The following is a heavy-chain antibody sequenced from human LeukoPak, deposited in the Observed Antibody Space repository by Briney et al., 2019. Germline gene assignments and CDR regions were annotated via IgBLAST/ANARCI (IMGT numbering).Heavy chain of an antibody. CDR1: GFTFSSYG. Sequence: PGGSLRLSCAASGFTFSSYGMHWVRQAPGKGLEWVAVIWCDGSNKYYADSVKGRFTISRDNSKNTLYLQMNSLRAEDTAVYYCARVGCSSPSCPMDVWGQGTTVTVSS. D-gene: IGHD2-2*01. CDR2: IWCDGSNK. CDR3: ARVGCSSPSCPMDV. J-gene: IGHJ6*02. V-gene: IGHV3-33*01.